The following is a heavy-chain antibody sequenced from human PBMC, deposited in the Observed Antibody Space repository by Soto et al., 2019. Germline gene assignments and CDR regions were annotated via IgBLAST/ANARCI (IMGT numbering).Heavy chain of an antibody. V-gene: IGHV1-8*01. CDR1: RYTFTSYD. Sequence: QVQLVQSGAAVKKPGASVKVSCKASRYTFTSYDINLVRQATGQGLKWIRWMNPNSGNTGYAQKFQGRVTMTRNTSISTAYMALRSLSSEDTAVYYCARERAQSGMDVWGQGTTVTVSS. J-gene: IGHJ6*02. D-gene: IGHD6-25*01. CDR2: MNPNSGNT. CDR3: ARERAQSGMDV.